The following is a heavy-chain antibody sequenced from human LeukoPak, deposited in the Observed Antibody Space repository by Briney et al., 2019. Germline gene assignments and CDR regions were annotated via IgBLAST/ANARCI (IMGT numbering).Heavy chain of an antibody. V-gene: IGHV3-23*01. CDR1: GFTFSSYA. J-gene: IGHJ4*02. CDR3: AKLARRGSYWIY. D-gene: IGHD1-26*01. CDR2: ISGSGGST. Sequence: GGALRLSCAASGFTFSSYAMSWVRQAPGKGLEGVSAISGSGGSTYYADSVRGRFTISRDNSKNTLYLQMNSLRAEDTAVYYCAKLARRGSYWIYWGQGTLVTVSS.